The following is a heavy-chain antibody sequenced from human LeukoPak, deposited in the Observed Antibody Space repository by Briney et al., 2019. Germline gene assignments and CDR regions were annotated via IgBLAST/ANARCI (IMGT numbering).Heavy chain of an antibody. CDR1: GGTFSSYA. J-gene: IGHJ4*02. Sequence: SVKVSCKASGGTFSSYAISWVRQAPGQGLEWMGRIIPILGIANYAQKFQGRVTMTRDTSTSTVYMELSSLRSEDTAVYYCAREWNSGSFDYWGQGTLVTVSS. V-gene: IGHV1-69*04. CDR3: AREWNSGSFDY. CDR2: IIPILGIA. D-gene: IGHD1-26*01.